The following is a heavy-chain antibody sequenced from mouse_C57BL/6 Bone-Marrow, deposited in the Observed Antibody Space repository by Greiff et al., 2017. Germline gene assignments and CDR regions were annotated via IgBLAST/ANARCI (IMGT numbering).Heavy chain of an antibody. CDR2: IDPNSGGT. D-gene: IGHD2-1*01. J-gene: IGHJ3*01. CDR3: ARDYGNQAWFAY. V-gene: IGHV1-72*01. Sequence: VQLQQSGASVKLSCKASGYTFTSYWMHWVKQRPGRGLEWIGRIDPNSGGTKYNEKFKSKATLTVDKPSSTAYMQLSSLTSEDSAVYYCARDYGNQAWFAYWGQGTLVTVSA. CDR1: GYTFTSYW.